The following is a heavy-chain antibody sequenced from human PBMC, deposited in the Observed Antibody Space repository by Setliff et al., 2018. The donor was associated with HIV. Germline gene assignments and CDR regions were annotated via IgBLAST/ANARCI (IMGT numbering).Heavy chain of an antibody. D-gene: IGHD3-10*01. CDR3: ARRAGSDYFTRFDY. V-gene: IGHV4-61*02. CDR1: GYSISSGYY. J-gene: IGHJ4*02. Sequence: SETLSLTCPVSGYSISSGYYWSWIRQPAGKGLEWIGRIYTSGSTKYNPSLESRVTISVDTSKNQFSLRLSSVTAADTAVYYCARRAGSDYFTRFDYWGQGTLVTVSS. CDR2: IYTSGST.